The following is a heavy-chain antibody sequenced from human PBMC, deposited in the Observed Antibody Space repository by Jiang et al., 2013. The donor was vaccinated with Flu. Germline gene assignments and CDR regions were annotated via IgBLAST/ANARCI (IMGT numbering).Heavy chain of an antibody. Sequence: EWMGWISAYNGNTNYAQKLQGRVTMTTDTSTSTAYMELRSLRSDDTAVYYCARDGVSGLRLNWFDPWGQGTLVTVSS. CDR2: ISAYNGNT. D-gene: IGHD5-12*01. CDR3: ARDGVSGLRLNWFDP. J-gene: IGHJ5*02. V-gene: IGHV1-18*01.